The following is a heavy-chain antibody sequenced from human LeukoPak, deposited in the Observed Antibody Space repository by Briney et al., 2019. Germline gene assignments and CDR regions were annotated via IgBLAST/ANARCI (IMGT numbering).Heavy chain of an antibody. CDR3: VWGYYDSSGYYYDDY. D-gene: IGHD3-22*01. Sequence: GASVKVSCKASGYTFTSYYMHWVRQAPGQGLEWMGIINPSGGSTSYAQKFQGRVTMTRDTSISTAYMELSRLRSDDTAVYYCVWGYYDSSGYYYDDYWGQGTLVTVSS. J-gene: IGHJ4*02. V-gene: IGHV1-46*01. CDR2: INPSGGST. CDR1: GYTFTSYY.